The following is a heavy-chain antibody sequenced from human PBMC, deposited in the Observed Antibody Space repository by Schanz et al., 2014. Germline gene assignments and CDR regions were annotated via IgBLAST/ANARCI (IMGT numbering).Heavy chain of an antibody. CDR3: ARDDRFLEWSLLDS. D-gene: IGHD3-3*01. Sequence: QVQLVQSGAEVKKPGASVKVSCKASGYRFTSYYMNWVRQAPGQGLEWMGRINPNSGGTNYAQKFQGRVTMTRDTSISTAYMELSRLTSDDTAIYYCARDDRFLEWSLLDSWGPGTLVTVSS. V-gene: IGHV1-2*06. CDR1: GYRFTSYY. CDR2: INPNSGGT. J-gene: IGHJ4*02.